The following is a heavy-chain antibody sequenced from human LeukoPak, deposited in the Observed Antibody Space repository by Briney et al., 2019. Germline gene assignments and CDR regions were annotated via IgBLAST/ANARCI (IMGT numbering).Heavy chain of an antibody. D-gene: IGHD2-2*01. J-gene: IGHJ6*04. CDR3: ARDSGDIVVVPAAMMDV. V-gene: IGHV3-30-3*01. CDR2: ISYDGSNK. Sequence: GGSLRLSCAVSGFTFSSYAMHWVRQAPGKGLEWVAVISYDGSNKYYADSVKGRFTISRDNSKNTLYLQMNSLRAEDTAVYYCARDSGDIVVVPAAMMDVWGKGTTVTVSS. CDR1: GFTFSSYA.